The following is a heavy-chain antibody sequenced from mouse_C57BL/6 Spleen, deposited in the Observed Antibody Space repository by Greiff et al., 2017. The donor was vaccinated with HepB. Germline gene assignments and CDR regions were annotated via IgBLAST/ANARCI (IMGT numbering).Heavy chain of an antibody. Sequence: QVHVKQSGPELVKPGASVKISCKASGYAFSSSWLNWVKQRPGKGLEWIGRIYPGDGDTNYNRKFKGKATLTADKSSSTAYMQLSRLTSEDSAVYFWAENPFAYWGQGTLVTVSA. V-gene: IGHV1-82*01. J-gene: IGHJ3*01. CDR1: GYAFSSSW. CDR2: IYPGDGDT. CDR3: AENPFAY.